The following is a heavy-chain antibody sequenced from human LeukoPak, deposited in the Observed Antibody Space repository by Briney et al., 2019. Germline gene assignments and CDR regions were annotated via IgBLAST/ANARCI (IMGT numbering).Heavy chain of an antibody. J-gene: IGHJ4*02. D-gene: IGHD6-13*01. CDR1: GFTFSDYY. V-gene: IGHV3-11*05. CDR3: ARADSSSWFVY. CDR2: NSSSCSYR. Sequence: GGSLRLSCDASGFTFSDYYMTWIRQAPGKGLEWVSHNSSSCSYRNYADSVKGRFTISRDNAKNSLYLQMNSLRADDTVVYYCARADSSSWFVYWGQGVLVTVSS.